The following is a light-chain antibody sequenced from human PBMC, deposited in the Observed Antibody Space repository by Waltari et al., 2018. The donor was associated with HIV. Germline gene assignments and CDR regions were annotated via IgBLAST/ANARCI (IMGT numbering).Light chain of an antibody. Sequence: QSVPTQPPSASGTPGQRVAISCSGSNSNIGRNFAYWYQQLPGTAPKLLIYKDNQRPSGVPERFSASKSGSSSSLAISGLRSEDEAEYYCATWDDILSGYLFGTGTKVTVL. CDR3: ATWDDILSGYL. CDR2: KDN. J-gene: IGLJ1*01. V-gene: IGLV1-47*01. CDR1: NSNIGRNF.